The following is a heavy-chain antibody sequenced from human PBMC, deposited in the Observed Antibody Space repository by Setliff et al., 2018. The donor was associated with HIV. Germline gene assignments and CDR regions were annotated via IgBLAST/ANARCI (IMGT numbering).Heavy chain of an antibody. V-gene: IGHV5-51*01. CDR2: IYPGDSDT. J-gene: IGHJ3*02. CDR1: GYSFTSYW. Sequence: GESLKISCKGFGYSFTSYWIAWVRQMPGKGLEWMGIIYPGDSDTRYSLSFQGQVTISADKSISTAYLQWSSLKASDTAMYYCARQGDYDILTGYYRGPHDAFDIWGQGTMVTVSS. D-gene: IGHD3-9*01. CDR3: ARQGDYDILTGYYRGPHDAFDI.